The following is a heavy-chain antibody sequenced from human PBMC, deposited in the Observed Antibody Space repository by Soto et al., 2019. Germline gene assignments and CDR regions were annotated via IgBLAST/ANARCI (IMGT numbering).Heavy chain of an antibody. J-gene: IGHJ5*02. CDR3: ARVQQRNRYNWFDP. CDR2: SGST. V-gene: IGHV4-59*08. CDR1: SGSISSYY. D-gene: IGHD6-25*01. Sequence: SETLSLTCGVSSGSISSYYWSYSGSTNFNPSLKSRATIPIDTSKNQLSLKLSSVTAADTAVYYCARVQQRNRYNWFDPWGQGTLVTVSS.